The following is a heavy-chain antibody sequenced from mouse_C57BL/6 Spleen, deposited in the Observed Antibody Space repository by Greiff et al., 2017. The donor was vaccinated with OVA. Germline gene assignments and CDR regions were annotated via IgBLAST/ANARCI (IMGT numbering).Heavy chain of an antibody. Sequence: QVQLQQPGAELVKPGASVKLSCKASGYTFTSYWMHWVKQRPGQGLEWIGMIDPSDSYTNYNQKFKGKATLTVDTSSSTAYMQLSSLTSEDSAVYYCARSGYDYGYAMDYWGQGTSVTVSS. CDR1: GYTFTSYW. J-gene: IGHJ4*01. V-gene: IGHV1-59*01. CDR2: IDPSDSYT. D-gene: IGHD2-4*01. CDR3: ARSGYDYGYAMDY.